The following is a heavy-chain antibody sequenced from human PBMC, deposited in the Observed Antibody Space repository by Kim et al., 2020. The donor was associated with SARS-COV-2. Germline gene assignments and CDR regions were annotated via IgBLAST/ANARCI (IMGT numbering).Heavy chain of an antibody. V-gene: IGHV3-30*18. CDR2: ISYDGVNNI. J-gene: IGHJ3*02. Sequence: GGSLRLSCAASGFTFNNYGMHWVRQAPGKGLEWVAYISYDGVNNIHYADSMKGRFTISRDNFRNTLYLEVSSLIPDDTAVYYCAKRMTIFGVVARDAFD. CDR3: AKRMTIFGVVARDAFD. CDR1: GFTFNNYG. D-gene: IGHD3-3*01.